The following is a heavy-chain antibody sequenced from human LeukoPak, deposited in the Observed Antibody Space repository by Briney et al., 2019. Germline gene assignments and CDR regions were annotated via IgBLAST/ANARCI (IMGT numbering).Heavy chain of an antibody. CDR1: GFTFSTYG. CDR2: ISYDGSNK. J-gene: IGHJ4*02. V-gene: IGHV3-30*18. CDR3: AKAGITIFGVVHTNFDY. D-gene: IGHD3-3*01. Sequence: GGSLRLSCAASGFTFSTYGMHWVRQAPGKGLEWVAVISYDGSNKHYADSVKGRFTISRDNSKNTLYLQMNSLRAGDTAVYYCAKAGITIFGVVHTNFDYWGQGTLVTVSS.